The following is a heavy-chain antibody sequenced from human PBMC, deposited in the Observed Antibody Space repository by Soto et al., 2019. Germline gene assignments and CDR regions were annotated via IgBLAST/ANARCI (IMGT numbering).Heavy chain of an antibody. V-gene: IGHV3-33*01. D-gene: IGHD3-22*01. CDR3: ARDRDYFDTSGYYYYFDY. CDR2: IWYDGNKK. Sequence: PGGSLRLSCAASGFPFSSYGMHWVRQAPGKGLEWVAVIWYDGNKKYYADSVKGRFTISRDNSKNTLYLQMGSLTAEDTAVYYCARDRDYFDTSGYYYYFDYWGHGTLVTVSS. CDR1: GFPFSSYG. J-gene: IGHJ4*01.